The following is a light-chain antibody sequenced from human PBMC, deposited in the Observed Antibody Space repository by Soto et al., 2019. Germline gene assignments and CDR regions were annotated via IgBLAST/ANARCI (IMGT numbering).Light chain of an antibody. CDR2: EAS. V-gene: IGKV3-11*01. Sequence: EIVLTQSPATLSLSPGDRATLSCRASQSIGIYLAWYQQTPGQSPRLLIYEASNRATGVPAKFSGTGSGTDFTLTISSLESEDVGIYYCQQRSTWPLTFGGGTRVEI. CDR3: QQRSTWPLT. CDR1: QSIGIY. J-gene: IGKJ4*01.